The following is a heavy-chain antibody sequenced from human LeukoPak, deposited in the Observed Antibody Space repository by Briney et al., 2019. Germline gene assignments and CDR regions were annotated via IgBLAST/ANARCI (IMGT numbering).Heavy chain of an antibody. V-gene: IGHV1-69*04. CDR2: IVPIHGAV. Sequence: ASVKVSCKASGGTFSTFAISQVRQAPGQGLEWMGRIVPIHGAVNYAQKFQGRVTINADKSTSTVYMGLSSLRSEDTAVYYCAKNYYDSSGYYLVSMDVWGQGTTVTVSS. CDR1: GGTFSTFA. D-gene: IGHD3-22*01. CDR3: AKNYYDSSGYYLVSMDV. J-gene: IGHJ6*02.